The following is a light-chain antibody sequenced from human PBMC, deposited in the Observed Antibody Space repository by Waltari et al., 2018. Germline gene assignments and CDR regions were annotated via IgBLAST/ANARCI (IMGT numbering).Light chain of an antibody. CDR3: QQFHSYPVT. CDR2: RTS. V-gene: IGKV1-5*03. CDR1: QDITTS. Sequence: DIQMTQSPSTLSASVGARVPITCRASQDITTSLAWYQQKPGKAPKVLIYRTSNLKSGVSSRFSGSGSGTEFTLTINSLQPDDFATYYCQQFHSYPVTLGGGTKVEIK. J-gene: IGKJ4*01.